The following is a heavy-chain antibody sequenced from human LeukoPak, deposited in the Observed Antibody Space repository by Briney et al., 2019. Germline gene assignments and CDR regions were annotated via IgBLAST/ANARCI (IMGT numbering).Heavy chain of an antibody. J-gene: IGHJ5*02. CDR3: ARYQRSYDFWSGYYFAGFDP. CDR1: GGSISSSSYY. Sequence: PSETLSLTCTVSGGSISSSSYYWGWIRQPPGKALEWIGSIYYSGSTYYNPPLKSRVTISVDTSKNQFSLKLSSVTAADTAVYYCARYQRSYDFWSGYYFAGFDPWGQGTLVTVSS. D-gene: IGHD3-3*01. CDR2: IYYSGST. V-gene: IGHV4-39*07.